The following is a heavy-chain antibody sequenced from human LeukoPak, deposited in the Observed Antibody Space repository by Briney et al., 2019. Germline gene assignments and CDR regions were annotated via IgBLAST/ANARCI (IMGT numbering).Heavy chain of an antibody. V-gene: IGHV3-74*01. CDR1: GFTFSVYW. J-gene: IGHJ4*02. D-gene: IGHD5-18*01. CDR2: IDHDGSGT. Sequence: GGSLRLSCAASGFTFSVYWMHWVRQAPGTGLVWVSRIDHDGSGTSYADSVKGRFTVSRDNAKSTLYLQMNTLRAEDTAVYYCVRDLPQTGYSYDYWGQGTLVTVSS. CDR3: VRDLPQTGYSYDY.